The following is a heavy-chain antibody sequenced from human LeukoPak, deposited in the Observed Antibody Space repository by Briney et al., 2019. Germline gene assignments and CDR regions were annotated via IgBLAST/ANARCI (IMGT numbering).Heavy chain of an antibody. CDR2: IYYSGST. Sequence: PSETLSLTCTVSGGSISSSSYYWGWIRQPPGKGLEWIGSIYYSGSTYYNPSLKSRVTISVDTSKNQFSLKLSSVTAADTAVYYCARHVATMVRGVNYYYYYMDVWGKGTTVTVPS. CDR1: GGSISSSSYY. D-gene: IGHD3-10*01. V-gene: IGHV4-39*01. J-gene: IGHJ6*03. CDR3: ARHVATMVRGVNYYYYYMDV.